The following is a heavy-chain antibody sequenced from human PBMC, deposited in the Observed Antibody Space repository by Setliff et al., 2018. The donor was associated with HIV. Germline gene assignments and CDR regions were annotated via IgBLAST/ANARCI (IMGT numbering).Heavy chain of an antibody. CDR2: ISSSSSYI. CDR3: ANLWEVGA. V-gene: IGHV3-21*04. CDR1: GFTFSSYS. Sequence: KPGGSLRLSCAASGFTFSSYSMNWVRQAPGKGLEWVSSISSSSSYIYYADSVKGRFTISRDNAKNSLYLEMSSLRVEDTAVYLCANLWEVGAWGQGTLVTVSS. J-gene: IGHJ5*02. D-gene: IGHD1-26*01.